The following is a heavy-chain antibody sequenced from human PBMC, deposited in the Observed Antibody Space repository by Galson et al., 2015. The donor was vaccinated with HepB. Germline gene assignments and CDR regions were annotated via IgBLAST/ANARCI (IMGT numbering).Heavy chain of an antibody. CDR1: GFTFSSYA. J-gene: IGHJ4*02. V-gene: IGHV3-30*04. D-gene: IGHD3-22*01. Sequence: SLRLSCAASGFTFSSYAMHWVRQAPGKGPEWVAVISYDGSNKYYADSVKGRFTISRDNSKNTLYLQMNSLRAEDTAVYYCARVPVTYYYDSSGYWMDYWGQGTLVTVSS. CDR2: ISYDGSNK. CDR3: ARVPVTYYYDSSGYWMDY.